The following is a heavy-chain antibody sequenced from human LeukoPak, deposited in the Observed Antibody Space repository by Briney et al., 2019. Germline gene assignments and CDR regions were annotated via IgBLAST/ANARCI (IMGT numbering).Heavy chain of an antibody. D-gene: IGHD3/OR15-3a*01. CDR1: GGSFSGYY. V-gene: IGHV4-34*01. J-gene: IGHJ4*02. Sequence: SETLSLTCAVYGGSFSGYYWSWIRQPPGKGLEWIGEINHSGSTNYNPSLKSRVTISVDTSKNQFSLKLSSVTAADTAVYYCARGSRKDWSRYYFDYWGQGTLVTVSS. CDR2: INHSGST. CDR3: ARGSRKDWSRYYFDY.